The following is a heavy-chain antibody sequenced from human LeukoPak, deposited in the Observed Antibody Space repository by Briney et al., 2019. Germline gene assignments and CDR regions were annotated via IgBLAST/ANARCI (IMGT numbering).Heavy chain of an antibody. V-gene: IGHV3-30*19. CDR3: ARDFGIPTNLWFGEIDY. CDR1: GFTFSSYG. Sequence: GGSLRLSCAASGFTFSSYGMHWVRQAPGKGLEWVAVISYDGSNKYYADSVKGRFTISRDNSKNTLYLQMNSLRAEDTAVYYCARDFGIPTNLWFGEIDYWGQGTLVTVSS. D-gene: IGHD3-10*01. J-gene: IGHJ4*02. CDR2: ISYDGSNK.